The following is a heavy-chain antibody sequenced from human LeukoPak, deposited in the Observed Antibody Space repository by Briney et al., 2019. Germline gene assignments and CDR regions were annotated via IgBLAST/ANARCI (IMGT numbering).Heavy chain of an antibody. CDR3: AREALPPYDFWSGYSAYYFDY. D-gene: IGHD3-3*01. Sequence: GGSLRLSCAASGFTFSSYGMHWVRQAPGEGLEWVAVISYDGSNKYYADSVKGRFTISRDNSKNTLYLQMNSLRAEDTAVYYCAREALPPYDFWSGYSAYYFDYWGQGTLVTVSS. V-gene: IGHV3-30*19. CDR1: GFTFSSYG. CDR2: ISYDGSNK. J-gene: IGHJ4*02.